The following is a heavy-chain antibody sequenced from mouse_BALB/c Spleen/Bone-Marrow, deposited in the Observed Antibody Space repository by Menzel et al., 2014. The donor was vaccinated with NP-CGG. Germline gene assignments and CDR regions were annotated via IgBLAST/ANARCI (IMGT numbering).Heavy chain of an antibody. CDR3: ARYYGSPWFAY. J-gene: IGHJ3*01. CDR2: ISYSGST. CDR1: GDSITSGY. Sequence: EVKLVQSGPSLVKPSQTLSLTCSVTGDSITSGYWNWIRKFPGNKLEYMGYISYSGSTYYNPSLKSRISITRDTSKNQYYLQLNSVTTEDTATYYCARYYGSPWFAYWGQGTLVTVSA. D-gene: IGHD1-1*01. V-gene: IGHV3-8*02.